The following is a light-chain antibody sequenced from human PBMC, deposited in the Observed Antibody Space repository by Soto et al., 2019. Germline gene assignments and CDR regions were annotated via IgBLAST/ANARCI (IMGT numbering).Light chain of an antibody. CDR1: QTVSGNY. V-gene: IGKV3-20*01. CDR3: QQYGSSPRT. Sequence: IVLTQSPGTLSLSPGDRATLSCGASQTVSGNYLAWYQQKPGQAPRILIYAASSRATGIPDRFSGSGSGTDFTLTISRLEPEDFAVYYCQQYGSSPRTFGQGTKVDIK. CDR2: AAS. J-gene: IGKJ1*01.